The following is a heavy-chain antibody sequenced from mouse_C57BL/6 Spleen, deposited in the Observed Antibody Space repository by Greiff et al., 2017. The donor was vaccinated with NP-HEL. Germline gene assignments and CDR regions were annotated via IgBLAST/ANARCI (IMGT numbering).Heavy chain of an antibody. Sequence: VQLQQSGPELVKPGASVKISCKASGYAFSSSWMNWVKQRPGKGLEWIGRIYPGDGDTNYNGKFKGKATLTADKSSSTAYMQLSSLTSEDSAVYFCARITGWYFDVWGTGTTVTVSS. D-gene: IGHD4-1*01. V-gene: IGHV1-82*01. CDR1: GYAFSSSW. J-gene: IGHJ1*03. CDR2: IYPGDGDT. CDR3: ARITGWYFDV.